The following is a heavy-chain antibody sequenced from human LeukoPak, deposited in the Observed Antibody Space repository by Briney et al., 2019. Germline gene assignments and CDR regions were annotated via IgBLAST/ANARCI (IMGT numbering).Heavy chain of an antibody. CDR3: ARIYGSGPSAYSYYYGMDV. V-gene: IGHV3-53*04. D-gene: IGHD3-10*01. CDR1: GFTFSSYR. Sequence: GGSLRLSCAASGFTFSSYRMNWVRQAPGEGLEWVSVIYSGGSTYYADSVKGRFTISRHNSKNTLYLQMNSLRAEDTAVYYCARIYGSGPSAYSYYYGMDVWGQGTTVTVSS. CDR2: IYSGGST. J-gene: IGHJ6*02.